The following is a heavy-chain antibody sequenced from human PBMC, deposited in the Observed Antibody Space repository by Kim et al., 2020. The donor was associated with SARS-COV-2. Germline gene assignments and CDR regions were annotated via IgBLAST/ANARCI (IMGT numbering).Heavy chain of an antibody. J-gene: IGHJ4*02. Sequence: GGSLRLSCAASGFTFSSYGMHWVRQAPGKGLEWVAVIWYDGSNKYYADSVKGRFTISRDNSKNTLYLQMNSLRAEDTAVYYCARALPGEWELTSGDYWGQGTLVTVSS. CDR2: IWYDGSNK. V-gene: IGHV3-33*01. CDR1: GFTFSSYG. CDR3: ARALPGEWELTSGDY. D-gene: IGHD1-26*01.